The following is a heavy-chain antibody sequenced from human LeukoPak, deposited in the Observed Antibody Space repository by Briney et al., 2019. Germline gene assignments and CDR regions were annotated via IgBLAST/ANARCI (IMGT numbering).Heavy chain of an antibody. CDR1: GGSISSGDYY. D-gene: IGHD3-10*01. J-gene: IGHJ4*02. V-gene: IGHV4-30-4*01. CDR2: IYYSGST. Sequence: PSQTLSLTCTVSGGSISSGDYYWSWIRQPPGKGLEWIGYIYYSGSTYYNPSLKSRVTISVDTSKNQFSLKLSSVTAADTAVYYCARDLPIQSPNHQELLWFGESPTSIDYWGQGTLVTVSS. CDR3: ARDLPIQSPNHQELLWFGESPTSIDY.